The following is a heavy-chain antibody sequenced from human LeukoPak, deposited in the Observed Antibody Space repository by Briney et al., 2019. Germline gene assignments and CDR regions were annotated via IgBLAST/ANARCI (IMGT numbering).Heavy chain of an antibody. CDR2: ISSSRSTI. CDR1: GFTFSSYS. CDR3: ARGILGYCSSTSCYRGNTNFDY. V-gene: IGHV3-48*01. J-gene: IGHJ4*02. D-gene: IGHD2-2*02. Sequence: GGSPRLSCAASGFTFSSYSMNWVRQAPGKGLECVSYISSSRSTIYYADSVKGRFTISRDNAKNSLYLQMNSLRAEDTAVYYCARGILGYCSSTSCYRGNTNFDYWGQGTLVTVSS.